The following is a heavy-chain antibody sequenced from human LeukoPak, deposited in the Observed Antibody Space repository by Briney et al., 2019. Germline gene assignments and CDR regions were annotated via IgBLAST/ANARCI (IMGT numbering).Heavy chain of an antibody. Sequence: PGGSLRLSCAASGFTFSSYAMHWVRQAPGKGLEWVAVISYDGSNKYYADSVKGRFTISRDNSKNTLYLQMNSLRAEDTAVYYCAKKQLWRPFDYWGQGTLVTVSS. CDR1: GFTFSSYA. J-gene: IGHJ4*02. V-gene: IGHV3-30-3*01. CDR2: ISYDGSNK. CDR3: AKKQLWRPFDY. D-gene: IGHD5-18*01.